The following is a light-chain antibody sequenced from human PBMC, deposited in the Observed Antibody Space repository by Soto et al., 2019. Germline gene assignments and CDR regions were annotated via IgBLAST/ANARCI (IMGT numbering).Light chain of an antibody. V-gene: IGKV1-27*01. CDR2: AAS. Sequence: DIQMTQSPSSLSASVGDRLTITCRASQGISNFLVWYQQKPGKVPKVLIYAASTLQSGVPSRFSGIGSGTDFTLTISSLQPEDVATYYCQKYDSAPFTFGPWTKVDIK. J-gene: IGKJ3*01. CDR1: QGISNF. CDR3: QKYDSAPFT.